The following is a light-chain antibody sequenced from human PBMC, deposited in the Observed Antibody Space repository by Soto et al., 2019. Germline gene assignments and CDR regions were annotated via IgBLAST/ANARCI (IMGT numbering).Light chain of an antibody. V-gene: IGKV1-39*01. J-gene: IGKJ1*01. CDR2: AAS. CDR3: QQSYSTPGT. Sequence: DVQVTQSPSSLSASVGDRVTITCRSSQTIRNFLNWYQQKPGKAPKVLIYAASTLRSGVPSRFSGSGSGTDFTLTISSLQPEDVATYYCQQSYSTPGTFGQGNKVEIK. CDR1: QTIRNF.